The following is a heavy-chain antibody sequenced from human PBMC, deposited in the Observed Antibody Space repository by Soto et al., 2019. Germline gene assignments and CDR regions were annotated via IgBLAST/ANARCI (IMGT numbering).Heavy chain of an antibody. Sequence: QVQLVESGGGVVQPGRSLRLSCAASGFTFSSYGMHWVRQAPGKGLEWVAVIWYDGSNKYYADSVKGRFTISRDNSKNTLYLQMNSLRDEDTAVYYCARERITMVRGVKNWFDPWGQGTLVTVSS. D-gene: IGHD3-10*01. J-gene: IGHJ5*02. CDR1: GFTFSSYG. V-gene: IGHV3-33*01. CDR2: IWYDGSNK. CDR3: ARERITMVRGVKNWFDP.